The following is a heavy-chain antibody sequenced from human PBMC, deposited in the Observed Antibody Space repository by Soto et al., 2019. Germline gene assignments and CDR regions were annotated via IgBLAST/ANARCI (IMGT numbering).Heavy chain of an antibody. CDR1: GFTFSSYS. CDR2: ISSSSTYI. V-gene: IGHV3-21*01. D-gene: IGHD3-9*01. Sequence: PGGSLRLSCAASGFTFSSYSMHWVRQAPGKGLEWVSSISSSSTYIKYAGSVKGRFTISRDNAKNSLYLQMNSLRAEDTAVYYCARGEGYFDWSAPRYWGQGTLVTVSS. J-gene: IGHJ4*02. CDR3: ARGEGYFDWSAPRY.